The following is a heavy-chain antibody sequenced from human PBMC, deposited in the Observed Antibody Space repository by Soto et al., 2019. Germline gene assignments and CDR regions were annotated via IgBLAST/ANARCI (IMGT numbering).Heavy chain of an antibody. CDR3: AKDSHCSSTSCYEFGFGY. Sequence: PGGSLRLSCAASGFTFSSYAMSWVRQAPGKGLEWVSAISGSGGSTYYADSVKGRFTISRDNSKNTLYLQMNSLRAEDTAVYYCAKDSHCSSTSCYEFGFGYWGQGTLVTVSS. V-gene: IGHV3-23*01. CDR1: GFTFSSYA. J-gene: IGHJ4*02. CDR2: ISGSGGST. D-gene: IGHD2-2*01.